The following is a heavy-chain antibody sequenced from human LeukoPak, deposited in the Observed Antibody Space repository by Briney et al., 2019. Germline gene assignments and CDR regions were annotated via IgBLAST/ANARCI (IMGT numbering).Heavy chain of an antibody. CDR1: GGSISSSSYY. Sequence: SETLSHTCTVSGGSISSSSYYWGWIRQPPGKGLEWIVSIYYSGNTYYNPSLKSRVTISVDTSKNQCSLKLSSVTAADTAVYYCVVLKTGIAAAENWGQGTLVTVSS. V-gene: IGHV4-39*01. CDR3: VVLKTGIAAAEN. D-gene: IGHD6-13*01. CDR2: IYYSGNT. J-gene: IGHJ4*02.